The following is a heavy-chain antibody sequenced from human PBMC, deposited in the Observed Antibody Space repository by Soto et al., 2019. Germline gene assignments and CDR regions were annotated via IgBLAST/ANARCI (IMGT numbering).Heavy chain of an antibody. J-gene: IGHJ4*02. V-gene: IGHV3-48*01. Sequence: EVQLVESGGGLVQPGGSLRLSCAASGFTFSSYSMNWVRQAPGKGLEWVSYISSSSSTIYYADSVKGRFTISRDNAKNSLYLQMNSLRAEDTAGYYCARDRVTMVRGTKGGFDYWGQGTLVTVSS. CDR3: ARDRVTMVRGTKGGFDY. CDR1: GFTFSSYS. CDR2: ISSSSSTI. D-gene: IGHD3-10*01.